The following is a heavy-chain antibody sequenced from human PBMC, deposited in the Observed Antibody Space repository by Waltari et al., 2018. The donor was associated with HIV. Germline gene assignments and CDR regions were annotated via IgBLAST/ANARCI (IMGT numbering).Heavy chain of an antibody. J-gene: IGHJ4*02. CDR3: ARWYYGSGSYSY. CDR1: GGSIRSYY. Sequence: QVQLQESGPGLVKPSETLSLTCTVSGGSIRSYYWSWIRQPPGKGLEWIGYIYYSGSTNYNPSLKSRVTISVDTSKNQFSLKLSSVTAADTAVYYCARWYYGSGSYSYWGQGTLVTVSS. CDR2: IYYSGST. D-gene: IGHD3-10*01. V-gene: IGHV4-59*01.